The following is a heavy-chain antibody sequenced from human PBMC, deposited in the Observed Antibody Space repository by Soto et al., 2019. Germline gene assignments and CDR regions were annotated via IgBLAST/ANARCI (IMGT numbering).Heavy chain of an antibody. Sequence: QVQLQESGPGLVKPSETLSLTCAGSGYSISSSNWWGLIRQPPGKGLEWIGYIYYSGITYYNPSLKSRVTMSVDTTTNQFSQTLTSVTDVDPAVYYCARGEIQDPIDYWGQGTLVTVSS. D-gene: IGHD1-26*01. CDR2: IYYSGIT. CDR3: ARGEIQDPIDY. CDR1: GYSISSSNW. J-gene: IGHJ4*02. V-gene: IGHV4-28*03.